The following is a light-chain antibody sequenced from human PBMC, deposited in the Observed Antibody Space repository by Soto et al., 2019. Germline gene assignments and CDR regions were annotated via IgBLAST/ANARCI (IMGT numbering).Light chain of an antibody. J-gene: IGLJ1*01. V-gene: IGLV2-23*01. CDR3: CSYAGSSTYV. CDR1: SSDVGSYNL. Sequence: QSVLTHPATVSRSPGHSITISCTGTSSDVGSYNLVSWYQRHPGKAPKLMIYEGSKRPSGVSNRFSGSKSGNTASLTISGLQAEDEADYYCCSYAGSSTYVFGTGTKVTVL. CDR2: EGS.